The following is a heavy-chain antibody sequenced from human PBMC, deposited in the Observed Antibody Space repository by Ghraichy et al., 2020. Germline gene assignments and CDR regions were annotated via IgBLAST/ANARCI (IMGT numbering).Heavy chain of an antibody. D-gene: IGHD5-18*01. CDR3: ARGRSSSGYVY. Sequence: GGSLRLSCAASGFSFSSYEMNWVRQAPGKGLEWVSYISSTGTTIYYADSVKGRFTISRDNAKNSLYLQMNSLRAEDTAVYYCARGRSSSGYVYWGQGTLVTVSS. CDR2: ISSTGTTI. V-gene: IGHV3-48*03. J-gene: IGHJ4*02. CDR1: GFSFSSYE.